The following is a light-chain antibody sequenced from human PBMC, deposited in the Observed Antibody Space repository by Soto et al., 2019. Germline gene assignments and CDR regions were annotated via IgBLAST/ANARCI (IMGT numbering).Light chain of an antibody. CDR1: SSNIGSHT. V-gene: IGLV1-44*01. CDR3: AAWDDSLNGVV. CDR2: SNT. Sequence: QSVLTQPPSASGTPGQTIAISCSGGSSNIGSHTVNWYQQLPGTAPRLLIYSNTQRPSGVPDRFSGSKSGTSASLAISGLQSDYEGDYYGAAWDDSLNGVVFGGGTKLTVL. J-gene: IGLJ2*01.